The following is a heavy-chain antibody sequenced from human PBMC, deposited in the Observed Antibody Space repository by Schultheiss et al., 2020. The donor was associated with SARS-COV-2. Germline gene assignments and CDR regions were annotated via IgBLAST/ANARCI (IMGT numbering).Heavy chain of an antibody. CDR3: AIDNTYLGPMDV. CDR2: ISGSGGTI. J-gene: IGHJ6*02. D-gene: IGHD2/OR15-2a*01. V-gene: IGHV3-11*01. Sequence: GGSLRLSCAASGFAFSDHYMTWIRQAPGKGLEWVSYISGSGGTIYYADSLRGRFIISRDNAKNSLYLQMNSLSAEDSAVYYCAIDNTYLGPMDVWGQGTTVTVSS. CDR1: GFAFSDHY.